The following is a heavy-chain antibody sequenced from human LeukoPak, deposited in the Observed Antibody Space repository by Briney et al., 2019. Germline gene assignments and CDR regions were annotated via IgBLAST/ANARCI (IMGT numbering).Heavy chain of an antibody. Sequence: GGSLRLSCAAPGFTFSSYAMSWVRQAPGKGLEWVSGISGSGGSTYYGESVKGRFTISRDNSKNTLYLQVNSLRAEDTAVYYCAKAGRPVSKYYFDYWGQGTLVTVSS. CDR1: GFTFSSYA. V-gene: IGHV3-23*01. D-gene: IGHD3-10*01. CDR2: ISGSGGST. J-gene: IGHJ4*02. CDR3: AKAGRPVSKYYFDY.